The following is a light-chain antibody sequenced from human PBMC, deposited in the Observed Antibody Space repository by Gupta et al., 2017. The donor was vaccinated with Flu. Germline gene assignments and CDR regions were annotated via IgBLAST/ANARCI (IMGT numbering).Light chain of an antibody. Sequence: DIQMTPSPSSLPASVGDRVTITCQASQGISSMLNWYQQKPGKAPKLLISDASKLETGVPSRFSGSGSGTHFTVTISSLKPGDFATYYCRQYEDIPFTFGPGTQVDF. CDR1: QGISSM. J-gene: IGKJ3*01. CDR3: RQYEDIPFT. CDR2: DAS. V-gene: IGKV1-33*01.